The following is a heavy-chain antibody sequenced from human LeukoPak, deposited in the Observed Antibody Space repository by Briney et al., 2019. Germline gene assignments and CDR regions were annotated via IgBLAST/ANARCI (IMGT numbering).Heavy chain of an antibody. CDR1: GGSISSYY. Sequence: SETLSLTCTVSGGSISSYYWSWIRQPPGKGLEWIGYIYYSGSTNYNPSLKSRVTISVDTSKNQFSLKLSSVTAADTAVYYCARRSSSWYGAGWYFDLWGRGTLVTVSS. CDR2: IYYSGST. D-gene: IGHD6-13*01. J-gene: IGHJ2*01. V-gene: IGHV4-59*01. CDR3: ARRSSSWYGAGWYFDL.